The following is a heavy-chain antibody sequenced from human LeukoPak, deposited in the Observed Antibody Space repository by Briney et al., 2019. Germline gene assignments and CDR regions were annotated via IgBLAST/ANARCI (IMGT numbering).Heavy chain of an antibody. CDR1: GGSISSSSYY. J-gene: IGHJ4*02. CDR2: IYYSGSA. CDR3: ARGLYYYDSSGYYAPIDY. Sequence: SETLSLTCTVSGGSISSSSYYWGWIRQPPGKGLEWIGSIYYSGSAYYNPSLKSRVTISVDTSKNQFSLKLSSVTAADTAVYYCARGLYYYDSSGYYAPIDYWGQGVLVTVSS. V-gene: IGHV4-39*07. D-gene: IGHD3-22*01.